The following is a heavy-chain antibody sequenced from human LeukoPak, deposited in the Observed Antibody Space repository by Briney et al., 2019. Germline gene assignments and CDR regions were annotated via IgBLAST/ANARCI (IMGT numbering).Heavy chain of an antibody. V-gene: IGHV4-39*01. CDR3: ARRNMWGWFDP. CDR2: MFYSGHT. CDR1: GDSISSSTHY. J-gene: IGHJ5*02. D-gene: IGHD1-26*01. Sequence: SETLSLTCIVSGDSISSSTHYWGWIRQPPGRGLEWIGSMFYSGHTYYNPSLKSRVTMSIDTSKNQLSLNLSSVTAADTAVYYCARRNMWGWFDPWGQGTLGIVSS.